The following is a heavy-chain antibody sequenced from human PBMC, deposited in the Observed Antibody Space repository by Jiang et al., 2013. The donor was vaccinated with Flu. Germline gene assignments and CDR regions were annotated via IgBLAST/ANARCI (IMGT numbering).Heavy chain of an antibody. CDR2: IRSSGSYK. CDR3: ARDGSEWDQLRSFDY. D-gene: IGHD1-26*01. Sequence: AGSGFIFSVYTMNWVRQAPGKGLEWVSSIRSSGSYKYYADSVRGRFTISRDNAKNSLFLQMDSLRAEDTGLYYCARDGSEWDQLRSFDYWGQGILVTVSS. CDR1: GFIFSVYT. V-gene: IGHV3-21*01. J-gene: IGHJ4*02.